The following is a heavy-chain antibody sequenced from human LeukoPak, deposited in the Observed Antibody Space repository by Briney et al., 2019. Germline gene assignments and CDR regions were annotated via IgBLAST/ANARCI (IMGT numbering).Heavy chain of an antibody. J-gene: IGHJ5*02. CDR2: IYYSGST. CDR1: GGSISSYY. V-gene: IGHV4-59*01. CDR3: ARVSPVVVVARPGYNWFDP. Sequence: SETLSLTCTVSGGSISSYYWSWIRQPPGKGLEWIGYIYYSGSTNYNPSLKSRVTISVDTSKNQFSLKLSSVTAADTAVYYCARVSPVVVVARPGYNWFDPWGQGTLVTVSS. D-gene: IGHD2-15*01.